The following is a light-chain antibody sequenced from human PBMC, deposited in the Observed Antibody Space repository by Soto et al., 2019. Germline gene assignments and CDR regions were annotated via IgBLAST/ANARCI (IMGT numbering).Light chain of an antibody. CDR3: QQYNTYVT. Sequence: DIQMTQSPSTLSASVGDRVTITCRASQSISSWLAWYQQIPGKAPKLLIYQASSLQSGVSSRFSGSGSGTEFTLTISSLQPDDFATYYCQQYNTYVTFGQGTKVEIQ. V-gene: IGKV1-5*03. CDR2: QAS. CDR1: QSISSW. J-gene: IGKJ1*01.